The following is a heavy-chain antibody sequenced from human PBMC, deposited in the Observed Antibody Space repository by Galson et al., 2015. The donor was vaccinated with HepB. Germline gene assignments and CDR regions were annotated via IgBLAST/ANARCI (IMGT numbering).Heavy chain of an antibody. CDR1: GFTFSSYW. J-gene: IGHJ6*02. CDR2: IKQDGSEK. Sequence: SLRLSCAASGFTFSSYWMSWVRQAPGKGLEWVANIKQDGSEKYYVDSVKGRFTISRDNAKNSLYLQMNSLRAEDTAVYYCARSEFMSGSYYYYYGMDVWGQGTTVTVSS. V-gene: IGHV3-7*03. D-gene: IGHD3-10*01. CDR3: ARSEFMSGSYYYYYGMDV.